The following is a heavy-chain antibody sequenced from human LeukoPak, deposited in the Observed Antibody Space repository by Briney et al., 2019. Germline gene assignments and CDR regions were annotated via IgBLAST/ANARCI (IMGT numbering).Heavy chain of an antibody. Sequence: ASVRVSCTASAYTFTSYYMHWVRQAPGQGLEWMGIINPNVGSISYAQKFQGRVTMTRDTSTSTVYMELSSLRSEDTAVYYCARDLSPSSSWDYYYYDMDVWGQGTTVTVSS. CDR1: AYTFTSYY. D-gene: IGHD6-13*01. CDR2: INPNVGSI. CDR3: ARDLSPSSSWDYYYYDMDV. J-gene: IGHJ6*02. V-gene: IGHV1-46*01.